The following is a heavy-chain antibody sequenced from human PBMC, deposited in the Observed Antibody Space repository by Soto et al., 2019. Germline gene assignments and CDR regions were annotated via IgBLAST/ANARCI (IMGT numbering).Heavy chain of an antibody. J-gene: IGHJ6*02. CDR1: GFIFSRYG. CDR3: AKDLGSGKPYYYYAMDV. CDR2: ISYDGSNK. D-gene: IGHD3-10*01. Sequence: GGSQRLSCEASGFIFSRYGMHWVRQAPGKGLEWVEVISYDGSNKYYAESVKGRFIISRDKSENTLYLQMNSLRAEDTAVYYCAKDLGSGKPYYYYAMDVWCQGTTVTVSS. V-gene: IGHV3-30*18.